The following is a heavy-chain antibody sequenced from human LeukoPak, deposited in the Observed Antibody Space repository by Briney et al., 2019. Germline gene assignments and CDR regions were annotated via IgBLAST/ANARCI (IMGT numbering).Heavy chain of an antibody. CDR3: ARGRSSSWANWFDP. J-gene: IGHJ5*02. Sequence: GASVKVSCKASGYTFTSYDINWVRQATGQGLEWMGWMNPNSGNTGYAQEFQGRVTMTRNTSVSTAYMELSSLRSEDTAVYYCARGRSSSWANWFDPWGQGTLVTVS. CDR2: MNPNSGNT. CDR1: GYTFTSYD. V-gene: IGHV1-8*01. D-gene: IGHD6-13*01.